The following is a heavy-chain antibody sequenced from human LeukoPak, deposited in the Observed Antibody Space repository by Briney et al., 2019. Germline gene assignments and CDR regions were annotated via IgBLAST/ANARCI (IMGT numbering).Heavy chain of an antibody. Sequence: GGSLRLSCVASGFTFNNYWLHWVRQAPGKGLVWVSGIIFDGSSTRYADSMKGRFTISRDNAKNTLYLQMNSLRAEDTAVYFRARETPVPGAYYLDSWGQGTLVTVSS. CDR2: IIFDGSST. CDR1: GFTFNNYW. CDR3: ARETPVPGAYYLDS. D-gene: IGHD6-19*01. V-gene: IGHV3-74*01. J-gene: IGHJ4*02.